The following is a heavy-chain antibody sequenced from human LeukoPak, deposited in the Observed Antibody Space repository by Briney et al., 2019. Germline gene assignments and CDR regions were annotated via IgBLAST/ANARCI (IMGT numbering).Heavy chain of an antibody. CDR3: ARDDRDSSGYPAPDY. CDR1: GFAFNFYA. D-gene: IGHD3-22*01. J-gene: IGHJ4*02. Sequence: GSLRLSCAASGFAFNFYAMSWVRQAPGKGLQWVSTINANGINTYYEDSVRGRFTISRDNAQNSLYLQMNSLRAEDTAVYYCARDDRDSSGYPAPDYWGQGTLVTVSS. CDR2: INANGINT. V-gene: IGHV3-23*01.